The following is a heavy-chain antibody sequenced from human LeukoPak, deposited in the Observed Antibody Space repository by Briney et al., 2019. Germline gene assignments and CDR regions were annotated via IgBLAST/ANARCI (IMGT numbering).Heavy chain of an antibody. CDR2: IIPIFGTA. Sequence: GASVKVSCKASGGTFSSYAISWVRQAPGQGLEWMGGIIPIFGTANYAQKFQGRVTMTRNTTISTAYMELSSLRSEDTAVYYCARGSRLVMTATDYWGQGTLVTVSS. J-gene: IGHJ4*02. D-gene: IGHD3-9*01. CDR1: GGTFSSYA. CDR3: ARGSRLVMTATDY. V-gene: IGHV1-69*05.